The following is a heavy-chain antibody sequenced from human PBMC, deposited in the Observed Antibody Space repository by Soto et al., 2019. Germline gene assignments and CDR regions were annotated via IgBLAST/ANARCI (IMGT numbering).Heavy chain of an antibody. CDR2: IVVGSGNT. J-gene: IGHJ6*02. D-gene: IGHD2-15*01. CDR3: ACGGYCSGGSCYGPRYYYGMDV. CDR1: GFTFSNFA. Sequence: SVKVSCKASGFTFSNFAVQWVRQARGQPLEWMGWIVVGSGNTNYAQKFQERVTITRDTSISTAYMELSRLRSDDTAVYYCACGGYCSGGSCYGPRYYYGMDVWGQGTTVTVSS. V-gene: IGHV1-58*01.